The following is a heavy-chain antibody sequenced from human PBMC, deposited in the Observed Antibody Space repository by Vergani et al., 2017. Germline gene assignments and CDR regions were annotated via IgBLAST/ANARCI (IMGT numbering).Heavy chain of an antibody. CDR3: TIIPYCSGGSCYSAEYFQH. CDR2: IKSKTDGGTT. V-gene: IGHV3-15*01. D-gene: IGHD2-15*01. CDR1: GFTFSNAW. Sequence: EVQLVESGGGLVQPGGSLRLSCAASGFTFSNAWMSWVRQAPGKGLEWVGRIKSKTDGGTTDYAAPVKGRFTISRDDSKNTLYLQMNSLKTEDTAVYYCTIIPYCSGGSCYSAEYFQHWGQGTLVTVSS. J-gene: IGHJ1*01.